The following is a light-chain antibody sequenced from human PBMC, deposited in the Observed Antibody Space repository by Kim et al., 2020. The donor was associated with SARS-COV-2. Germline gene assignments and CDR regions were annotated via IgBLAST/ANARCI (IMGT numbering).Light chain of an antibody. J-gene: IGLJ3*02. V-gene: IGLV1-47*01. CDR2: NSN. CDR1: TSNIGGNH. CDR3: ASWDDSLSGWV. Sequence: GQRVTISCSRSTSNIGGNHLYWFQQLPGPAPTPLIYNSNQRTSGVPDRFSVSKSGTAASLAISGLRSEDEADYYCASWDDSLSGWVFGGGTQLTVL.